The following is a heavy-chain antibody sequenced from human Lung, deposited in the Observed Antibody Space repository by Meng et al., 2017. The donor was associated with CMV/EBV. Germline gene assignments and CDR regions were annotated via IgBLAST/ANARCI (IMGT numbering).Heavy chain of an antibody. V-gene: IGHV1-18*01. D-gene: IGHD3-3*01. Sequence: ASVNVSCKASGYTFTSYGINWVRQAPGQGPEWIGWISAYNHNTNYAQNFQGRVTMTKDTSTSTAYMELYRLKSDDPAVYFCARHGAPHYDFWTDYFPSFFHPWGQGTPVTVSS. CDR3: ARHGAPHYDFWTDYFPSFFHP. J-gene: IGHJ5*02. CDR2: ISAYNHNT. CDR1: GYTFTSYG.